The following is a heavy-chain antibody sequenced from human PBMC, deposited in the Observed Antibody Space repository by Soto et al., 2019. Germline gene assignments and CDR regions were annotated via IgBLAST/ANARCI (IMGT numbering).Heavy chain of an antibody. V-gene: IGHV3-30-3*01. J-gene: IGHJ6*02. CDR2: MSMDGTQK. CDR3: ARDRVPYVYFYYGMDV. Sequence: QVRLVESGGGVVQPGGSLRLSCAASGFDFYNYSMHWVRQAPGKGLEWVAIMSMDGTQKYDTDSVKGRFTISRDNSKSMFFLQMSSLRPEDTAVYFCARDRVPYVYFYYGMDVWGQGTTVTVSS. D-gene: IGHD3-10*02. CDR1: GFDFYNYS.